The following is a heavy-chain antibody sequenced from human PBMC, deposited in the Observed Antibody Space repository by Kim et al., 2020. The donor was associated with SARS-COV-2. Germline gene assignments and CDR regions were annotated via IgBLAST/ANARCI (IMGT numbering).Heavy chain of an antibody. J-gene: IGHJ6*02. Sequence: GGLRLSCAASGFTFSSYSMNWVRQAPGKGLEWVSSISSSSSYIYYADSVKGRFTISRDNAKNSLYLQMNSLRAEDTAMYYCARDLGGSGWYLTSIGGMDVWGQGTTVTVSS. V-gene: IGHV3-21*01. CDR1: GFTFSSYS. CDR2: ISSSSSYI. CDR3: ARDLGGSGWYLTSIGGMDV. D-gene: IGHD6-19*01.